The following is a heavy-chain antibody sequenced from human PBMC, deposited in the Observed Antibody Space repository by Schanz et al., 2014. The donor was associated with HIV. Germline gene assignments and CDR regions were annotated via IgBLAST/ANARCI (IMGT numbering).Heavy chain of an antibody. CDR2: IYYTGIT. CDR3: ARLGLGSGSYGGPQAHHFDY. CDR1: GVSINSNTYY. J-gene: IGHJ4*02. Sequence: QLQLQESGPGLVKPSETLYLTCNVSGVSINSNTYYWGWVRQSPVKGLEWIGSIYYTGITFYNPSLKSRVPVSVATPQTPFSLKLTSVTAADTAVYYCARLGLGSGSYGGPQAHHFDYWGQGTLVTVSS. D-gene: IGHD6-19*01. V-gene: IGHV4-39*02.